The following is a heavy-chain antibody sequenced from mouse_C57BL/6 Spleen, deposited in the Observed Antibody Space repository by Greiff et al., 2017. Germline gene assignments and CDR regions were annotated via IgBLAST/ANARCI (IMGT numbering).Heavy chain of an antibody. CDR3: ASTTVVAFDY. Sequence: EVMLVESGGDLVKPGGSLKLSCAASGFTFSGYGMSWVRQTPDKRLEWVATISSGGSYTYYPDSVKGRFTISRDNAKNTLYLQMSSLKSEDTAMYYCASTTVVAFDYWGQGTTLTVSS. CDR2: ISSGGSYT. CDR1: GFTFSGYG. V-gene: IGHV5-6*01. J-gene: IGHJ2*01. D-gene: IGHD1-1*01.